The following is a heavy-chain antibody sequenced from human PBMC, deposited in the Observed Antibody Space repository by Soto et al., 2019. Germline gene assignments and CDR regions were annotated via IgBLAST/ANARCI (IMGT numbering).Heavy chain of an antibody. J-gene: IGHJ4*02. CDR2: ISAYNGNT. Sequence: ASVKVSCKASGYTFTSYGISWVRQAPGQGLEWMGWISAYNGNTNYAQKLQGRVTMTTDTSTSTAYMELRSLRSDDTAVYYCARDYPQTYCTNGVCYSAGFDYWGQGTLVTVSS. D-gene: IGHD2-8*01. V-gene: IGHV1-18*01. CDR3: ARDYPQTYCTNGVCYSAGFDY. CDR1: GYTFTSYG.